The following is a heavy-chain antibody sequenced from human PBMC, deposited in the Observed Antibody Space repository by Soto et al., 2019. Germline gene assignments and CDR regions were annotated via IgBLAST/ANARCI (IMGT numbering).Heavy chain of an antibody. V-gene: IGHV3-30*18. Sequence: QVQLVESGGGVVQPGRSLRLSCAASGFSFSSFAVHWVRQAPGKGLEWVAVMSSDETKINYADSVKGRFTISRDNSKNTLFLQLNGLRPEDTAVYFWAKDRGSGTLRYYGMDVWGQGTTVTVSS. CDR1: GFSFSSFA. CDR2: MSSDETKI. CDR3: AKDRGSGTLRYYGMDV. J-gene: IGHJ6*02. D-gene: IGHD3-10*01.